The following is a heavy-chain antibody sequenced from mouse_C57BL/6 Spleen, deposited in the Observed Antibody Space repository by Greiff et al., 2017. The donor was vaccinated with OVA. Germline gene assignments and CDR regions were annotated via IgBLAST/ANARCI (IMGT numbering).Heavy chain of an antibody. V-gene: IGHV10-1*01. CDR2: IRSKSNNYAT. CDR1: GFSFNTYA. CDR3: VRQGSGYYAMDY. Sequence: EVMLVESGGGLVQPKGSLKLSCAASGFSFNTYAMNWVRQAPGKGLEWVARIRSKSNNYATYYADSVKDRFTISRDDSESMLYLQMNNLKTEDTAMYYCVRQGSGYYAMDYWGQGTSVTVSS. D-gene: IGHD3-2*02. J-gene: IGHJ4*01.